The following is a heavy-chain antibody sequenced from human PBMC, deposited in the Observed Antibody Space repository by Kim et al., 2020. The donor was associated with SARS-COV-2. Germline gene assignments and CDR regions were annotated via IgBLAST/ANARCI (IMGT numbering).Heavy chain of an antibody. CDR1: GGSISSSSYY. J-gene: IGHJ5*02. Sequence: SETLSLTCTVSGGSISSSSYYWGWIRQPPGKGLEWIGSIYYSGSTYYNPSLKSRVTISVDTSKNQFSLKLSSVTAADTAVYYCARGITSRGWKGVSSWFAPWGQGTLVTLSS. V-gene: IGHV4-39*07. CDR3: ARGITSRGWKGVSSWFAP. D-gene: IGHD6-19*01. CDR2: IYYSGST.